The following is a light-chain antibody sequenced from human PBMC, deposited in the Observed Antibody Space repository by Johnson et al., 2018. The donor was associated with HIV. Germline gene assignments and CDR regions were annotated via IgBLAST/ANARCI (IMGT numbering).Light chain of an antibody. V-gene: IGLV1-51*02. Sequence: QSVLTQPPSVSAAPGQKVTISCSGSSSNIGNTYVSWYQQLPGTAPKLLIYENSKRPSGIPDRFSGSQSGTSATLGIPGLQPGDEADYYCGAWDSSLTTYVFGTGTTVTVL. CDR1: SSNIGNTY. J-gene: IGLJ1*01. CDR3: GAWDSSLTTYV. CDR2: ENS.